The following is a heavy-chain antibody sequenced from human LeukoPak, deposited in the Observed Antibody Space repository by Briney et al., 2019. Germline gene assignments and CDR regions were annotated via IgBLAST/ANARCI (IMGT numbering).Heavy chain of an antibody. CDR2: ISWNNGSI. J-gene: IGHJ6*02. D-gene: IGHD1-26*01. V-gene: IGHV3-9*01. Sequence: GRSLRLSCAASGFTFDDYAMHWVRQAPGKGLKWVSGISWNNGSIGYADSVKGRFTISRDNAKNSLYLQMNSLRAEDTALYYCAKDRQWELLNGMDVWGQGTTVTVSS. CDR3: AKDRQWELLNGMDV. CDR1: GFTFDDYA.